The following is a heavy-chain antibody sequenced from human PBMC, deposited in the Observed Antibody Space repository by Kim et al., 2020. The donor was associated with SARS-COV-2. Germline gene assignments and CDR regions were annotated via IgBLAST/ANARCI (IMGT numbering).Heavy chain of an antibody. D-gene: IGHD5-18*01. Sequence: ASVKVSCKASGYTFTSYGISWVRQAPGQGLEWMGWISAYNGNTHYAQKLQGRVTMTTDTSTSTAYMGLRSLRSDDTAVYYCARVPSYGYDAFDIWGQGTMVTVSS. CDR3: ARVPSYGYDAFDI. V-gene: IGHV1-18*01. CDR2: ISAYNGNT. J-gene: IGHJ3*02. CDR1: GYTFTSYG.